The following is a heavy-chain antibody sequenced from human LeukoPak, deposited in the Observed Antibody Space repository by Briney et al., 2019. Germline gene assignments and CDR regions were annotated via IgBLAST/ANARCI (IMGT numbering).Heavy chain of an antibody. CDR1: GYTFTSYG. V-gene: IGHV1-69*13. CDR2: IIPIFGTA. CDR3: ARTDYGGKTRYYFDY. Sequence: ASVKVSCKASGYTFTSYGISWVRQAPGQGLEWMGGIIPIFGTANYAQKFQGRVTITADESTSTAYMELSSLRSEDTAVYYCARTDYGGKTRYYFDYWGQGTLVTVSS. D-gene: IGHD4-23*01. J-gene: IGHJ4*02.